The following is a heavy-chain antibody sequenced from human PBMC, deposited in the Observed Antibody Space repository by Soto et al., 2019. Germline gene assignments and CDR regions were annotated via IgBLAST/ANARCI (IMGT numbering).Heavy chain of an antibody. D-gene: IGHD2-2*01. J-gene: IGHJ6*02. Sequence: GGSLGLSCAASGVTLSSYGMHWVRQAPGKGLEWVAVIWYDGSNKYYADSVKGRFTISRDNSKNTLYLQMNSLRAEDTAVYYCARDLAPAAPVYYYYGMDVWGQGTTVTVSS. CDR2: IWYDGSNK. CDR1: GVTLSSYG. V-gene: IGHV3-33*01. CDR3: ARDLAPAAPVYYYYGMDV.